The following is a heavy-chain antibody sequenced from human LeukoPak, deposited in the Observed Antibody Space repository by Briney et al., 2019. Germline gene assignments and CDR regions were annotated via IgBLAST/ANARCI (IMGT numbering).Heavy chain of an antibody. Sequence: GGSLRLSCAASGFTFSTHWMNWVRQAPGKGLEWVANINQYGNEKYYVDSVKGRFTISRDNAKNSLYLQMNSLRAEDTAVYYCARDRGGSYSAIDYWGQGTLVTVSS. CDR2: INQYGNEK. CDR1: GFTFSTHW. D-gene: IGHD1-26*01. J-gene: IGHJ4*02. CDR3: ARDRGGSYSAIDY. V-gene: IGHV3-7*01.